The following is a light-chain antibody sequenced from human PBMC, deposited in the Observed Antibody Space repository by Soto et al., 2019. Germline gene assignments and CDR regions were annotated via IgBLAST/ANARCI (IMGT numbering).Light chain of an antibody. CDR3: CSYAGGTSVV. V-gene: IGLV2-23*01. Sequence: QSVLTQPASVSGSPGQSTTISCTGTSSDVGNYNLVSWYQQHPGKAPKLMIFEDIERPSGVSNRFSGSKSGNTASLTISGLQTEDEADYYCCSYAGGTSVVFGGGTKLTVL. CDR1: SSDVGNYNL. J-gene: IGLJ2*01. CDR2: EDI.